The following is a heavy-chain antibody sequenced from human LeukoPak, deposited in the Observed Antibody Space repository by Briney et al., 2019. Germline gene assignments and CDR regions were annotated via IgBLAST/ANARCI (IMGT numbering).Heavy chain of an antibody. D-gene: IGHD3-10*01. J-gene: IGHJ4*02. CDR3: ARQDGSGTYDS. Sequence: GESLKISCQGSGYRFTAYWIVWVRQMPGKGLEWMGIMYAGDSDTRYSPSFQGQVTMSADKAISTAYLQWSGLKASGTAMYYCARQDGSGTYDSWGQGTLVTVSS. CDR2: MYAGDSDT. V-gene: IGHV5-51*01. CDR1: GYRFTAYW.